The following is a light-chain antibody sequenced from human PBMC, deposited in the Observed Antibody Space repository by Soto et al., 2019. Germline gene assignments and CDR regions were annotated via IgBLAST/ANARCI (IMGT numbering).Light chain of an antibody. J-gene: IGKJ5*01. Sequence: DIVMTQTPLSLTVPPGAPAATACRSRQSLLDSDDGTTYLDWYLQKPGQSPKLLIYTLSYRASGVPDRLSGSGSGTDFTLKIRRVEAEDVGVYYCMQALPTLTFGQGTRLEIK. V-gene: IGKV2-40*01. CDR1: QSLLDSDDGTTY. CDR3: MQALPTLT. CDR2: TLS.